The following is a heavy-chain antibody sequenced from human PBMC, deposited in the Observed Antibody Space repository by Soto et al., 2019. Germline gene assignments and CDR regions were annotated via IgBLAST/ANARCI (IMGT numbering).Heavy chain of an antibody. J-gene: IGHJ6*02. CDR3: ARDGGAQYQLLPQGYYYGMDV. CDR1: GSSVSSNSAA. D-gene: IGHD2-2*01. V-gene: IGHV6-1*01. Sequence: SQTLSLTCAISGSSVSSNSAAGNWIRQNPSRGLEWLGRTYYRSKWYNDYTVSVKSRITINPDTSKNQFSLQLNSVTPEDTAVYYCARDGGAQYQLLPQGYYYGMDVWGQGTTVTVS. CDR2: TYYRSKWYN.